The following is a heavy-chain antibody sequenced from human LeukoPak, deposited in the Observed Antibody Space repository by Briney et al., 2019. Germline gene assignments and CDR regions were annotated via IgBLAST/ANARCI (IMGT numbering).Heavy chain of an antibody. CDR2: FSGSGGST. Sequence: GGSLRLSCAASGYPFSSYAMSWVRQATGKGLEWVSAFSGSGGSTYYADSVKGRFTISRDNSKNTLYLQMNSLRAEDTAVYYCAKESPYSGYIYYYYYMDVCGKGTTVTVSS. J-gene: IGHJ6*03. CDR1: GYPFSSYA. D-gene: IGHD5-12*01. V-gene: IGHV3-23*01. CDR3: AKESPYSGYIYYYYYMDV.